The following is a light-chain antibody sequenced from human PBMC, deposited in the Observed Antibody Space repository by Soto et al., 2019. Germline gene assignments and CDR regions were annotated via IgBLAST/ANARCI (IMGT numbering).Light chain of an antibody. Sequence: QCLLTQPSSVSGSPGRSITITCTVTSSDVGGYNYVSWYQQHPGKAPKLMIYDVSNRPSGVSNRFSGSKSGNTASLTTSGLQAEDEADYYCSSYTSSSTYVFGTGTKVTVL. CDR2: DVS. V-gene: IGLV2-14*03. CDR3: SSYTSSSTYV. CDR1: SSDVGGYNY. J-gene: IGLJ1*01.